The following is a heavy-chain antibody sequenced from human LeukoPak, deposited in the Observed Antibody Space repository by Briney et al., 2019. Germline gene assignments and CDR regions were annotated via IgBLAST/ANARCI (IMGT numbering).Heavy chain of an antibody. D-gene: IGHD3-10*01. CDR3: ARGYYGSGYD. CDR2: IYYSGST. J-gene: IGHJ4*02. CDR1: GGSISSGGYS. V-gene: IGHV4-31*11. Sequence: QPSETLSLTCAVSGGSISSGGYSWSWIRQPPGKGLEWIGYIYYSGSTHYNPSLKSRVTISGDTSKNQFSLNLSSVSAADTAVYYCARGYYGSGYDWGQGTLVTVSS.